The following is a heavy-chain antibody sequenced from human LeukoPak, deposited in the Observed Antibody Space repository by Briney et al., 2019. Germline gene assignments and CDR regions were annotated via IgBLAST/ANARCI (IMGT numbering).Heavy chain of an antibody. D-gene: IGHD1-14*01. CDR1: GYTFTSYY. Sequence: GASVKVSCKASGYTFTSYYIHWVRQAPGQGLEWMGIINPSGGSTSYAQKFRGRVTMTRDTSTSTVYMELSSLRSEDTAVYYCAQGRTSEESYFDYWGQGTLVTVSA. CDR3: AQGRTSEESYFDY. CDR2: INPSGGST. V-gene: IGHV1-46*01. J-gene: IGHJ4*02.